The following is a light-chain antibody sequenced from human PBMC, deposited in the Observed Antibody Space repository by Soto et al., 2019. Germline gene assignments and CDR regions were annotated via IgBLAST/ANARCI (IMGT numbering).Light chain of an antibody. CDR3: HQYGSSHP. CDR2: GAS. Sequence: EIVLTQSPGTLSLSPGERATLSCRASQSVSSTYLVWYQQKPDQAPRLLIYGASSRATGIPDRFGGSGSGTDFSLTISRLEPEDFAVYDWHQYGSSHPCGGGTKVGIK. J-gene: IGKJ4*01. V-gene: IGKV3-20*01. CDR1: QSVSSTY.